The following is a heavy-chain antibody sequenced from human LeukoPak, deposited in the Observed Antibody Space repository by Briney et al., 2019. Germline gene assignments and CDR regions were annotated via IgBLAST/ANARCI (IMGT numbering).Heavy chain of an antibody. CDR2: ISTTGSTI. CDR3: ARDRSSSGYYPFDY. Sequence: GGSLRLSCAAPGFIFSSYSMNWVRQAPGKGLEWVSYISTTGSTIYYADSVKGRFTISRDNAKNSLYLQMNSLRDEDTAVYYCARDRSSSGYYPFDYWGQGTLVTVSS. CDR1: GFIFSSYS. V-gene: IGHV3-48*02. J-gene: IGHJ4*02. D-gene: IGHD3-22*01.